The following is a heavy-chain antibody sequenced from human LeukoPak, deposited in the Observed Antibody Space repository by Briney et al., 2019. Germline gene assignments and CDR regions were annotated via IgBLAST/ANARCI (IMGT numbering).Heavy chain of an antibody. D-gene: IGHD3-9*01. Sequence: GGSLRLSCAASGFTFSSYGMRWVRQAPGKGLEWVAVISYDGSNKYYADSVKGRSTISRDNSKNTLYLQMNSLRAEDTAVYYCAKDRYILTGYYGGLFDYWGQGTLVTVSS. V-gene: IGHV3-30*18. J-gene: IGHJ4*02. CDR3: AKDRYILTGYYGGLFDY. CDR2: ISYDGSNK. CDR1: GFTFSSYG.